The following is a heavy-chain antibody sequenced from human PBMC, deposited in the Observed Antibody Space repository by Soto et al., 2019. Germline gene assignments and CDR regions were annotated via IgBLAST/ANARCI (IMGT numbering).Heavy chain of an antibody. CDR1: GFTFSSYG. CDR2: ISYDGSNK. J-gene: IGHJ4*02. CDR3: AKVYSTVTPIDFDY. V-gene: IGHV3-30*18. D-gene: IGHD4-4*01. Sequence: PGGSLRLSCAASGFTFSSYGMHWVRQAPGKGLEWVAVISYDGSNKYYADSVKGRFTISRDNSKNTLYLQMNSLRAEDTAVYYSAKVYSTVTPIDFDYWGQGTLVTVSS.